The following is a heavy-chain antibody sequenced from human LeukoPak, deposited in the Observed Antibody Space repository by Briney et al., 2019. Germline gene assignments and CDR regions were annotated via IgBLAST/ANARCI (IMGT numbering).Heavy chain of an antibody. CDR1: GFTFSTYG. J-gene: IGHJ5*02. D-gene: IGHD3-22*01. CDR2: IWYDGSNK. Sequence: GRSLRLSCAASGFTFSTYGMHWVRQAPGKGLEWVAVIWYDGSNKYYADSVKGRFTISRDNSKNTLYLQINSLRAEDTAVYYCARGLHYYDSSGYPGWFDPWGQGTLVTVSS. V-gene: IGHV3-33*01. CDR3: ARGLHYYDSSGYPGWFDP.